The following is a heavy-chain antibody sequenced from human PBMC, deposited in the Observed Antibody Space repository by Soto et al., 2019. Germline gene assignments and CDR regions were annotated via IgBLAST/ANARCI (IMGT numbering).Heavy chain of an antibody. CDR2: IIPIPGTA. J-gene: IGHJ6*02. CDR3: ARSQGSSTSLEIYYYYYYGMDV. V-gene: IGHV1-69*01. CDR1: GGTFGSYA. D-gene: IGHD2-2*01. Sequence: QVQLVQSGAEVKKPGSSVKVSCKASGGTFGSYAISWVRQAPGQRLEWMGGIIPIPGTANYAQKFQGRVTIAADESTSTAYMELSSLRSEDTAVYYCARSQGSSTSLEIYYYYYYGMDVWGQGTTVTVSS.